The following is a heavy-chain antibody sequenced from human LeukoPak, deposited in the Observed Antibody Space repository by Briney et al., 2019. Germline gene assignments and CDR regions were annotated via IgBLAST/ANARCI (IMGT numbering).Heavy chain of an antibody. J-gene: IGHJ4*02. V-gene: IGHV1-69*13. D-gene: IGHD6-13*01. Sequence: ASVKVSCEASGGTFSSYAISWVRQAPGQGLEWMGGIIPIFGTANYAQKFQGRVTITADESTSTAYMELSSLRSEDTAVYYCAAGIAAAGGPCDYWGQGTLVTVSS. CDR1: GGTFSSYA. CDR3: AAGIAAAGGPCDY. CDR2: IIPIFGTA.